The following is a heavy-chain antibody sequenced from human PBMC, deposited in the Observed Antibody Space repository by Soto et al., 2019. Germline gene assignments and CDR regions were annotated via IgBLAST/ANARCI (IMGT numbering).Heavy chain of an antibody. D-gene: IGHD6-6*01. CDR1: GYTFTSYA. Sequence: QVQLVQSGAEEKKPGASVKVSCKASGYTFTSYAMHWVRQAPGQRLEWMGWINAGNGNTKYSQKFQGRVTITRDTSASTAYRELSSLRSEDTAVYYCARGEGSSPGGYWGQGTLVTVSS. J-gene: IGHJ4*02. CDR3: ARGEGSSPGGY. V-gene: IGHV1-3*05. CDR2: INAGNGNT.